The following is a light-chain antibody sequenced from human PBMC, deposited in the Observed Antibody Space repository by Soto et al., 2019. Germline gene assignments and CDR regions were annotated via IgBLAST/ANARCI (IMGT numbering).Light chain of an antibody. CDR2: GAS. Sequence: ETLLTQSPATLSVSPGERATLSCRASQSVRDNLAWYQQKPGQAPGLLIYGASTRAPGIPDRFSGSGFGTEFSLTISSLQSEDFAVYYCQQHNDWPPSTFGQGTKLEIK. CDR1: QSVRDN. CDR3: QQHNDWPPST. J-gene: IGKJ2*01. V-gene: IGKV3-15*01.